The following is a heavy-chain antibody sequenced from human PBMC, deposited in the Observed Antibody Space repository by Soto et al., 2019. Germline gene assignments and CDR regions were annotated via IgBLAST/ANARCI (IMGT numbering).Heavy chain of an antibody. CDR2: IFYSGTT. CDR1: GGSISNASDY. CDR3: ARRPYKLGVPNGMDV. V-gene: IGHV4-39*01. D-gene: IGHD7-27*01. J-gene: IGHJ6*02. Sequence: PSETLSLTCPVSGGSISNASDYWGWIRQSPGKGLEWIGSIFYSGTTYYNPSLKSRLTISVDTSKNQFSLKLSSVTAVDTAVYYCARRPYKLGVPNGMDVWGQGTTVTVSS.